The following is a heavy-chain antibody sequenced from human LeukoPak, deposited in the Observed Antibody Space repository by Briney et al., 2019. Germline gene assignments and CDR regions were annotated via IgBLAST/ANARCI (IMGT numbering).Heavy chain of an antibody. CDR3: AKDNSYGYDADY. J-gene: IGHJ4*02. V-gene: IGHV3-30*18. CDR1: GFTFSSYG. CDR2: MSYDGSNK. Sequence: PGGSLRLSCAASGFTFSSYGMHWVRQAPGKGLEWVAVMSYDGSNKYYADSVKGRFTISRDNSKNTLYLQMNSLRAEDTAVYYCAKDNSYGYDADYWGQGTLVTVSS. D-gene: IGHD5-18*01.